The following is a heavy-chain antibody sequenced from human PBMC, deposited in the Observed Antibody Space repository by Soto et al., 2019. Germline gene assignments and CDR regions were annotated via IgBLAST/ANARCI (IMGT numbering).Heavy chain of an antibody. CDR1: GFPFDAYA. D-gene: IGHD3-3*01. Sequence: EVHLVESGGGLVQPGRSLRLSCAASGFPFDAYAMHWVRQVPGTGLEWVSSISWNSGNIVYADSVKGRFTISRDSANNSLYLQMSSLRTEDTALYYCAKGAVTSIFAYFDYWGQGTLVTVSS. V-gene: IGHV3-9*01. CDR3: AKGAVTSIFAYFDY. CDR2: ISWNSGNI. J-gene: IGHJ4*02.